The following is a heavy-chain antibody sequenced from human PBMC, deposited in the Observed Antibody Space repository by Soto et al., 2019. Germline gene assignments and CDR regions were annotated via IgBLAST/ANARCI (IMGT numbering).Heavy chain of an antibody. V-gene: IGHV4-30-4*01. D-gene: IGHD3-22*01. J-gene: IGHJ3*02. CDR2: IYYSGST. Sequence: SETLSLTCTVSCGSISSGDYYWSWIRQPPGKGLEWIGYIYYSGSTYYNPSLKSRVTISVDTSKNQFSLKLSSVTAADTAVYYCARAAMIVVVNAFDIWGQGTMVTVSS. CDR3: ARAAMIVVVNAFDI. CDR1: CGSISSGDYY.